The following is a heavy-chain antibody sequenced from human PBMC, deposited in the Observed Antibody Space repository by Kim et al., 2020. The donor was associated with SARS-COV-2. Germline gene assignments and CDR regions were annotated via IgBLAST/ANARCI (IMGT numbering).Heavy chain of an antibody. CDR3: AKDGAVVVAATPVDY. V-gene: IGHV3-23*01. Sequence: GGSLRLSCAASGFTFSSYAMSWVRQAPGKGLEWVSAISGSGGSTYYADSVKGRFTISRDNSKNTLYLQMNSLRVEDTAVYYCAKDGAVVVAATPVDYWGQGTLVTVSS. CDR1: GFTFSSYA. J-gene: IGHJ4*02. CDR2: ISGSGGST. D-gene: IGHD2-15*01.